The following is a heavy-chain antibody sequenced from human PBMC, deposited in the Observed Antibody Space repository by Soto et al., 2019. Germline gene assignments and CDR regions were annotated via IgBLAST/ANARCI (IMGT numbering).Heavy chain of an antibody. Sequence: GGSLRLSCAASGFTFSSYAMSWVRQAPGKGLEWVSAISGSGGSTYYADSVKGRFTISRDNSKNTLYLQMNSLRAEDTAVYYCAKVLGFCSGGSCYSPRYYYYYMDVWGKGTTVTVSS. J-gene: IGHJ6*03. CDR2: ISGSGGST. CDR1: GFTFSSYA. CDR3: AKVLGFCSGGSCYSPRYYYYYMDV. D-gene: IGHD2-15*01. V-gene: IGHV3-23*01.